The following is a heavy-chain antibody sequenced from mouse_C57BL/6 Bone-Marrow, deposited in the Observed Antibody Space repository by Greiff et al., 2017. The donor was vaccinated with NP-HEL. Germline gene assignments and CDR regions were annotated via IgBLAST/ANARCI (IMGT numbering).Heavy chain of an antibody. CDR2: IPPTSGST. CDR1: GYTFTSYW. Sequence: QVQLQQSGAELVKPGASVKLSCKASGYTFTSYWMHWVKPRPGQGLEWIGMIPPTSGSTNYNEKFKSKATLTVDKSSSTAYMQLSRLTSEDSAVYYCARDYYGSSSSYWGQGTLVTVSA. D-gene: IGHD1-1*01. J-gene: IGHJ3*01. CDR3: ARDYYGSSSSY. V-gene: IGHV1-64*01.